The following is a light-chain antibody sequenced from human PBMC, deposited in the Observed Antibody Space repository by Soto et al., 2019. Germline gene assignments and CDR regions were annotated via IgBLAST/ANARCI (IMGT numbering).Light chain of an antibody. CDR2: DAS. V-gene: IGKV3-20*01. Sequence: EIVLTQSPGTLSLSPGEGATLSCRASQSVSSYLAWYQQKPGQAPRLLIYDASIRATGIPDRFSGSGSETDFTLSISRVEAEDFAVYYCQQYGGSSITFGQGTRLEIK. CDR1: QSVSSY. CDR3: QQYGGSSIT. J-gene: IGKJ5*01.